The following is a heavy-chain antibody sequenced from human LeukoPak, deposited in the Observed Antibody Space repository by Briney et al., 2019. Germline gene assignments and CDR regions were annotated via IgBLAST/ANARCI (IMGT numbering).Heavy chain of an antibody. V-gene: IGHV3-7*01. CDR3: ARPTRSAANDY. J-gene: IGHJ4*02. CDR1: GFIFSSYW. Sequence: GGSLRLSCAASGFIFSSYWMSWVRQAPGKGLEGLANIKQDGSEKYYVDSVKGRFTISRDNAKNSLYLQMNSLRAEDTAVYYCARPTRSAANDYWGQGTLVTVSS. CDR2: IKQDGSEK. D-gene: IGHD6-13*01.